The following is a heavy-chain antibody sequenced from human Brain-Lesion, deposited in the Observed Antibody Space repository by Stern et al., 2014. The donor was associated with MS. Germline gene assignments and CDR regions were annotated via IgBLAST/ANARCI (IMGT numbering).Heavy chain of an antibody. CDR3: ARGRVVPGFQYYATDV. D-gene: IGHD2-2*01. V-gene: IGHV4-61*02. CDR2: IFNRGRP. Sequence: QVQLQESGPGLVKPSQTLSLSCTVSGGSISSGGYYWSWIRQPAGKGLEWIGRIFNRGRPSYNTPLKSPGPHSKETAKNHFSLRLNPMTAADTAVYYCARGRVVPGFQYYATDVWGQGTTVIVSS. CDR1: GGSISSGGYY. J-gene: IGHJ6*02.